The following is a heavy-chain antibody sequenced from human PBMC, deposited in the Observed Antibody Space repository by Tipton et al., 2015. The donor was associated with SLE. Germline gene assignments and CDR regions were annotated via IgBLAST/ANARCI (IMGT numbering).Heavy chain of an antibody. V-gene: IGHV4-4*08. CDR3: ARGASYGTDY. CDR1: GFTFSSYS. D-gene: IGHD5-18*01. J-gene: IGHJ4*02. CDR2: IYTSGST. Sequence: LRLSCAASGFTFSSYSMNWVRQAPGKGLEWIGYIYTSGSTNYNPSLKSRVTISVDTSENQFSLKLSSVTAADTAVYYCARGASYGTDYWGQGTLVTVSS.